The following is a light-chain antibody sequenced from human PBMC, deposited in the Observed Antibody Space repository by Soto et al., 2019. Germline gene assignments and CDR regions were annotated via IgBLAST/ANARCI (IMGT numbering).Light chain of an antibody. J-gene: IGLJ2*01. CDR2: EVT. Sequence: QSALTQPPSASGSLGQSVTISCTGTSSDVGGYNYVSWHQQHPGKAPKLMIYEVTERPSGVPDRFSGSKSGNTASLTVSGLPAEDEADYYCSSFAGGGNPVLFGGGTKLTVL. CDR3: SSFAGGGNPVL. V-gene: IGLV2-8*01. CDR1: SSDVGGYNY.